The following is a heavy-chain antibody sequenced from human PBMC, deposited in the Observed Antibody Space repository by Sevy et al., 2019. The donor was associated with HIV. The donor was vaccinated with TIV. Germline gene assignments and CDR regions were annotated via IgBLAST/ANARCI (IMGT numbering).Heavy chain of an antibody. CDR2: ISYNGDNA. CDR1: GFTFRTYA. Sequence: GESRKISCAASGFTFRTYALHWVRQAPGRGLEWLALISYNGDNAFYANSVRGRLTVSRDNSTNTLSLQMSSLTAEDTAVYYCARGPEWELTSFLSHWGQGTLVTVSS. J-gene: IGHJ4*02. D-gene: IGHD1-26*01. CDR3: ARGPEWELTSFLSH. V-gene: IGHV3-30-3*01.